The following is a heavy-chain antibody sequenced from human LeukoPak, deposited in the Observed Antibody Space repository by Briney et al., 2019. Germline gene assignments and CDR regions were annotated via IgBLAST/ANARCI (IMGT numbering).Heavy chain of an antibody. D-gene: IGHD3-22*01. J-gene: IGHJ3*02. CDR3: ARDRRGYDSSGYFPGAFDI. CDR1: GGSISSYY. CDR2: IYTSGST. V-gene: IGHV4-4*07. Sequence: SETLSLTCTVSGGSISSYYWSWIRQPPGKGLEWIGRIYTSGSTNYNPSLKSRVTMSVDTSKNQFSLKLSSVTAADTAVYYCARDRRGYDSSGYFPGAFDIWGQGTMVTVSS.